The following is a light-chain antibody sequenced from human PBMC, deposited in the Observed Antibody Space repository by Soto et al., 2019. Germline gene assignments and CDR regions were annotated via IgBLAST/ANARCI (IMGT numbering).Light chain of an antibody. J-gene: IGKJ5*01. Sequence: EIVLTQSPATLALSPGERATLSCRASQSVSNSLAWYQQKPGQAPRLLLYDASNRATGIPAMFSGSGSGTDVTLIISSLEPEDFAVYYCQQRSNWPRTFGQGTRLEI. CDR3: QQRSNWPRT. CDR1: QSVSNS. CDR2: DAS. V-gene: IGKV3-11*01.